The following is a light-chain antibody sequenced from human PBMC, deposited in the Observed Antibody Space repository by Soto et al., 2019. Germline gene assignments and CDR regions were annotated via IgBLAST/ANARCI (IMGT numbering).Light chain of an antibody. J-gene: IGKJ1*01. V-gene: IGKV2-28*01. CDR1: QSLLHRNGYNY. CDR3: MQALQTPPT. Sequence: DIVMTQSPLSLPVTPGEPASISCRSSQSLLHRNGYNYLDWYLQKPGQSPQLLIYLGSNRASGVPDRFSGSGSGTDITLKISRVEAEDVVVYYGMQALQTPPTFGQGTKVEIK. CDR2: LGS.